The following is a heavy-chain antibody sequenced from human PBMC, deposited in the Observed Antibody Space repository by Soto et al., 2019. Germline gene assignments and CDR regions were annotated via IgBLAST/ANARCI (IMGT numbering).Heavy chain of an antibody. Sequence: QVQLVQSGAEVKKPGSSVKVSCKTSGGPFNNHAINWVRQAPGQGLEWVGLVIPTLATADYAQKFQGRVTMTADEVTNTAYMALSSLRSAATGVYYRASDYGETDAFDLWGPGTFVTVSS. CDR1: GGPFNNHA. J-gene: IGHJ3*01. D-gene: IGHD4-17*01. CDR2: VIPTLATA. CDR3: ASDYGETDAFDL. V-gene: IGHV1-69*01.